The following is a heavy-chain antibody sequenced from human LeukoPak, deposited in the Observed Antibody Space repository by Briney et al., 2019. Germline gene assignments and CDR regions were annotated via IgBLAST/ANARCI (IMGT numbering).Heavy chain of an antibody. V-gene: IGHV3-21*06. CDR3: ARVTTETITIFGVAIDA. CDR1: GFTFSSYG. CDR2: ISSSSTYI. Sequence: PGGSLRLSCAASGFTFSSYGMNWVRQAPGKGLEWVSSISSSSTYISYTDSVKGRFTISRDNAKDSLYLQMNSLRAEDTAVYFCARVTTETITIFGVAIDAWGQGSLVTVSS. D-gene: IGHD3-3*01. J-gene: IGHJ5*02.